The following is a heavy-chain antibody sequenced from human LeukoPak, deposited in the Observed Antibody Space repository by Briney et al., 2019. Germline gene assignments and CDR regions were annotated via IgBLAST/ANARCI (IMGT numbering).Heavy chain of an antibody. V-gene: IGHV4-39*01. CDR3: ARQGPSGSYYY. Sequence: PSETLSLTCTVSGASISSSSYYWGWIRQPPGRGLEWIGSIFYSGSTYYNPSIKSRVTISVDTSKNQFSLKLSSVTAADTAVYYCARQGPSGSYYYWGQGTLVTVSS. CDR1: GASISSSSYY. D-gene: IGHD1-26*01. CDR2: IFYSGST. J-gene: IGHJ4*02.